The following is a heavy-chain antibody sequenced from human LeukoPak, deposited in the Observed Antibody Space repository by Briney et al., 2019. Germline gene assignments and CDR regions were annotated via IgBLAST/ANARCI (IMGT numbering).Heavy chain of an antibody. CDR2: IYPADSDI. Sequence: GESLKISCKASGYTFSDLWIGWVRQMPGKGLEWVGIIYPADSDIRYGPSFQGQVSLSVDKSTNTAFLQWSSLKASDTAMYYCARFEVNHADGTTYYYFDYWGQGTLVTVSS. CDR3: ARFEVNHADGTTYYYFDY. D-gene: IGHD2/OR15-2a*01. J-gene: IGHJ4*02. V-gene: IGHV5-51*01. CDR1: GYTFSDLW.